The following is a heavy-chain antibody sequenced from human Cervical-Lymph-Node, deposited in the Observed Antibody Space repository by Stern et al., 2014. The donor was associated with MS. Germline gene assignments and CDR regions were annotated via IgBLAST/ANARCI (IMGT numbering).Heavy chain of an antibody. CDR3: ARGPLDSKKYLLGFDY. D-gene: IGHD3-22*01. J-gene: IGHJ4*02. CDR1: GFTFSGYN. V-gene: IGHV3-30*04. Sequence: QVQLVESGGGVVQPGSSLRLSCAASGFTFSGYNLHWVRQAPGKGLKWVGVISNDGGRKYYADYVKGRFTISRDNSENSLFLQMNSLRAEDTAVYYCARGPLDSKKYLLGFDYWGQGTLVTVSS. CDR2: ISNDGGRK.